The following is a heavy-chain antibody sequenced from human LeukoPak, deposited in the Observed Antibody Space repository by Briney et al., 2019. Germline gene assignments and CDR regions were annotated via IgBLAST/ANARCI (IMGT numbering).Heavy chain of an antibody. CDR1: GFTFSSYA. V-gene: IGHV3-23*01. Sequence: GGPLRLSCAASGFTFSSYAMSWVRQAPGKGLECVSAISGSGGSTYYADSVKGRFTISRDNSKNTLYLQMNSLRAEDTAVYYCAKAEGYCSGGSCYPFFDYWGQGTLVTVSS. CDR3: AKAEGYCSGGSCYPFFDY. D-gene: IGHD2-15*01. CDR2: ISGSGGST. J-gene: IGHJ4*02.